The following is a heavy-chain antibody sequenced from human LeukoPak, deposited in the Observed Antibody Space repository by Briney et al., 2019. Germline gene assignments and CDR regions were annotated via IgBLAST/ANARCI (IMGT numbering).Heavy chain of an antibody. J-gene: IGHJ4*02. V-gene: IGHV3-7*01. CDR1: GFIFRNYW. CDR3: ALAVASIPDH. D-gene: IGHD6-19*01. CDR2: IKQDGSER. Sequence: SGGSLRLSCAASGFIFRNYWMTWVRQAPGKGLEWVANIKQDGSERYYVDSVKGRFTISRDNAKNSLYLQMNSLRAEDTAVYYCALAVASIPDHWGQGTLVTVSS.